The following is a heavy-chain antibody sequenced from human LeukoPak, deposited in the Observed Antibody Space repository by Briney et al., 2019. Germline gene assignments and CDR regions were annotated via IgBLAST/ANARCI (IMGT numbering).Heavy chain of an antibody. D-gene: IGHD3-10*01. Sequence: SETLSLTCAVYGGSFSGYYWSWIRQPPGKGLEWIGEINHSGSTNYNPSLKSRVTISVDTSKNQFSLTLGSVTAADTAVYYCARAPQGGSSSRYYYYYYYINVWGKGTSVTVSS. V-gene: IGHV4-34*01. CDR1: GGSFSGYY. CDR2: INHSGST. J-gene: IGHJ6*03. CDR3: ARAPQGGSSSRYYYYYYYINV.